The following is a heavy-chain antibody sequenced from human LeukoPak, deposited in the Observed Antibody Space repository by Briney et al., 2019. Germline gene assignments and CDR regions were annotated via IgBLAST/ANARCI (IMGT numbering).Heavy chain of an antibody. D-gene: IGHD5-18*01. CDR1: GYTFTIYY. CDR3: ARDPDSYGYGAHWYFDL. Sequence: ASVTVSCKASGYTFTIYYMHWVRQAPAQGLEWMGIINPSDGSTSYAQKFQGRVTMTRDTSTSTVYMELISLRSEDTPVYYCARDPDSYGYGAHWYFDLWGRGTLVTVSS. V-gene: IGHV1-46*03. CDR2: INPSDGST. J-gene: IGHJ2*01.